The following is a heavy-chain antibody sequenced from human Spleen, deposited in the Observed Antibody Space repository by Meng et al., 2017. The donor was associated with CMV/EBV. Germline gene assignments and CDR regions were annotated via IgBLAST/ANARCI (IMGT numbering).Heavy chain of an antibody. Sequence: QVQLVRSGAEVRQPGSSVKLSCKASGGTFSSYAISWVRQAPGQGLEWMGGIIPIFGTANYAQKFQGRVTITADESTSTAYMELSSLRSEDTAVYYCASEGYSGSYSDYWGQGTLVTVSS. J-gene: IGHJ4*02. CDR3: ASEGYSGSYSDY. CDR2: IIPIFGTA. D-gene: IGHD1-26*01. CDR1: GGTFSSYA. V-gene: IGHV1-69*01.